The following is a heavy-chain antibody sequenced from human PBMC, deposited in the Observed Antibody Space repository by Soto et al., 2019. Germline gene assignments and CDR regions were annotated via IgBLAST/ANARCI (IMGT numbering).Heavy chain of an antibody. Sequence: QVQLQESGPGLVKPSGTLSLNCAVFGGSISNSNWWTWVRHPPGKGLDWIGEIFHSGSTNYNSSLMGRVTLSVDKANNQFSLKLSSVTGADTAVYYCAHRAIVGAAIWGQGTLVTVSS. J-gene: IGHJ4*02. V-gene: IGHV4-4*02. CDR2: IFHSGST. CDR3: AHRAIVGAAI. CDR1: GGSISNSNW. D-gene: IGHD1-26*01.